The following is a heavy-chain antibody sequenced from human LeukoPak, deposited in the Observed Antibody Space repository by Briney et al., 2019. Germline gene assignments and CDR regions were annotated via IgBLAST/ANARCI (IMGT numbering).Heavy chain of an antibody. V-gene: IGHV4-59*01. Sequence: SETLSLTCTVSGGSISSYYWSWIRQPPGKGLEWIGYIYYSGSTNYNPSLKSRVTISVDTSKNQFSLKLSSVTAADTAVYYCARGGSGGSHYYWGQGTLVTVSS. CDR3: ARGGSGGSHYY. CDR2: IYYSGST. CDR1: GGSISSYY. D-gene: IGHD2-15*01. J-gene: IGHJ4*02.